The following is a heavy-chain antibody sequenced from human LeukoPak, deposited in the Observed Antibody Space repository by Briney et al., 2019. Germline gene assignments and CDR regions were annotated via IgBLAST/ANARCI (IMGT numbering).Heavy chain of an antibody. CDR3: ARVNTYYFGSGVSRAFHM. CDR1: GYRFTSYD. CDR2: MNPNSGNT. Sequence: ASVKVSCKASGYRFTSYDINWVRQATGQGLEWIGWMNPNSGNTGYAQKFQGSVTMTRNTSTATAYMELSSLKSEDTAVYYCARVNTYYFGSGVSRAFHMWGQGTMVTVSS. V-gene: IGHV1-8*01. J-gene: IGHJ3*02. D-gene: IGHD3-10*01.